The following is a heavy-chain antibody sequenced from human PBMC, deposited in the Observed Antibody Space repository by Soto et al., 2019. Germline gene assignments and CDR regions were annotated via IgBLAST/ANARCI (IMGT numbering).Heavy chain of an antibody. D-gene: IGHD4-17*01. CDR3: AKILSTVTTYYYGMDA. Sequence: GGSLRLSCAASGFSFSTYPMVWVRQAPGKRLEAVSSISGSGDKTYYKDSVKGRFTISRDNSKNTVDLQMNSLRPEDTAVYYCAKILSTVTTYYYGMDAWGQGTTVTVSS. CDR1: GFSFSTYP. V-gene: IGHV3-23*01. CDR2: ISGSGDKT. J-gene: IGHJ6*02.